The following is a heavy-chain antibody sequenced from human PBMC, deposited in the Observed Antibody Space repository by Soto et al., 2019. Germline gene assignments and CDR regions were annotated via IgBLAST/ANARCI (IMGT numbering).Heavy chain of an antibody. CDR1: GFKFRSFA. Sequence: ESGGGVVQPGRSLRLSCAASGFKFRSFAMHWVRQAPGQGLEWVAVISFDGNNQYYADFVKGRFTISRDNSKTTLYLQMDSLRAEDTALYFCAKDQDTSGYYSVGDWGRGTLVTVSS. CDR3: AKDQDTSGYYSVGD. J-gene: IGHJ4*02. CDR2: ISFDGNNQ. D-gene: IGHD3-22*01. V-gene: IGHV3-30-3*01.